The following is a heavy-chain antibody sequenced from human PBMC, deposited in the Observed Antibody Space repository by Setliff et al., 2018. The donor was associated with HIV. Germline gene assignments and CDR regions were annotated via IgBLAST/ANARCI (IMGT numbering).Heavy chain of an antibody. CDR2: IDYSGSA. Sequence: SETLSLTCTVSSGSISSGTFYWSWIRQYPGKGLEWIGYIDYSGSAFYNPSLKSRITISRDTSKNQFSLKMNSVTAADTAVYYCAREGRTALVTKYFDYWGHGKLVTVSS. V-gene: IGHV4-31*03. D-gene: IGHD5-18*01. CDR3: AREGRTALVTKYFDY. J-gene: IGHJ4*01. CDR1: SGSISSGTFY.